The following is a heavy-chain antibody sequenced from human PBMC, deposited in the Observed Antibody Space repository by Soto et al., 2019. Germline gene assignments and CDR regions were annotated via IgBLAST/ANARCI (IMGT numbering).Heavy chain of an antibody. CDR2: ISGSGGST. CDR1: GFTFSNYA. V-gene: IGHV3-23*01. Sequence: PGGSLRLSCAASGFTFSNYAMSWVRQAPGKGLEWVSTISGSGGSTYYADSVKGRFTISRDNSKNTLYLQMNSLRAEDTAVYYCAKDRTPLRYFDWLAPNFDYWGQGTLVTVSS. CDR3: AKDRTPLRYFDWLAPNFDY. J-gene: IGHJ4*02. D-gene: IGHD3-9*01.